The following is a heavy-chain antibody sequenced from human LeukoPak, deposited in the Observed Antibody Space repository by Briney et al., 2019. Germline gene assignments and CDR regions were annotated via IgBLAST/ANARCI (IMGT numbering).Heavy chain of an antibody. CDR2: ISAYSDNT. J-gene: IGHJ6*02. Sequence: GASVKVSCKASGYTFTTYGISWVRQAPGQGLEWMGWISAYSDNTNYAQKLQGRVTMTTDTSTSTAYKELRSLRSDDTAVYYCAVAPITITQYYYYYYGMDVWGQGTTVTVSS. D-gene: IGHD3-9*01. V-gene: IGHV1-18*01. CDR1: GYTFTTYG. CDR3: AVAPITITQYYYYYYGMDV.